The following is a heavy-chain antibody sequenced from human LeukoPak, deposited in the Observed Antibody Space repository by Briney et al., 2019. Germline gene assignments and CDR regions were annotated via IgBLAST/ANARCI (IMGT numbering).Heavy chain of an antibody. Sequence: SETLSLTCTVSGGSISSGGYYWSWIRQHPGKGLEWIGYIYYSGSTYYIPSLKSRVTISVDTSKNQFSLKLSSVTAADTAVYYCARDSYDYVWGSYRYFDYWGQGTLVTVSS. CDR3: ARDSYDYVWGSYRYFDY. V-gene: IGHV4-31*03. CDR1: GGSISSGGYY. J-gene: IGHJ4*02. D-gene: IGHD3-16*02. CDR2: IYYSGST.